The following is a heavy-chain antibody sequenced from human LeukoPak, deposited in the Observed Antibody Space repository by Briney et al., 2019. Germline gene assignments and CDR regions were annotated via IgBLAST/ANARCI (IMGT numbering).Heavy chain of an antibody. V-gene: IGHV3-74*01. CDR3: AKSPSITMVRGVFDY. CDR2: INDDGSAT. D-gene: IGHD3-10*01. Sequence: GGSLRLSCAASGFTFSNYWMHWVRQVPGKGLVWVSRINDDGSATFYADSVKGRFTISRDNAKNTLYLQMNSLRAEDTAVYYCAKSPSITMVRGVFDYWGQGTLVTVSS. J-gene: IGHJ4*02. CDR1: GFTFSNYW.